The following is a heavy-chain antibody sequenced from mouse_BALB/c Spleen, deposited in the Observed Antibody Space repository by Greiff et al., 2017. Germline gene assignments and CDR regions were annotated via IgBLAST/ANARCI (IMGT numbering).Heavy chain of an antibody. CDR2: IHPNSGNT. CDR1: GYTFTSSW. CDR3: ARGRDYFDD. V-gene: IGHV1S130*01. Sequence: QVQLQQPWSVLVRPGASVKLSCKASGYTFTSSWMHWAKQRPGQGLEWIGEIHPNSGNTNYNEKFKGKATLTVDTSSSTAYVDLSSLTSEDSAVYYCARGRDYFDDWGQGTTLTVSS. J-gene: IGHJ2*01.